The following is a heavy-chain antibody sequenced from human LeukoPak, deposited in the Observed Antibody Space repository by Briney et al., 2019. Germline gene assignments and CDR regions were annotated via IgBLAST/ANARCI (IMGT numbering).Heavy chain of an antibody. CDR3: ARWVGATRTFDY. V-gene: IGHV1-69*13. Sequence: SVKVSCKASGGTFSSYAISWVRQAPGQGLEWMGGIIPIFGTANYAQKFQGRVTITADESTSTAYMELSSLRSEDTAVYYCARWVGATRTFDYWGQGTLVTVSS. J-gene: IGHJ4*02. CDR2: IIPIFGTA. CDR1: GGTFSSYA. D-gene: IGHD1-26*01.